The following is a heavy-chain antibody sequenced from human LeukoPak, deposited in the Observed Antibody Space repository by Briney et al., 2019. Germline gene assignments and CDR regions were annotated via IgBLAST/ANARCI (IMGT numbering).Heavy chain of an antibody. V-gene: IGHV3-21*01. J-gene: IGHJ3*02. D-gene: IGHD3-10*01. Sequence: PGGSLRLSCAVSGFTFSSYSMSWVRQAPGKGLEWVSSISSSGTYKYYADSVKGRFTISRDNAKNSLYLQMNSLRAEDTAVYYCARDYYASGSGAFDIWGQGTMVTVSS. CDR2: ISSSGTYK. CDR3: ARDYYASGSGAFDI. CDR1: GFTFSSYS.